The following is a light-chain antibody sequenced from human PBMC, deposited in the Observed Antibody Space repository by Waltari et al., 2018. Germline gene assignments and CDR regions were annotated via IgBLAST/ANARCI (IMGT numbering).Light chain of an antibody. V-gene: IGKV3-11*01. Sequence: EIVLTQSPATLSLSPGERATLSCRASQSVSTYLAWYQQNPGQPPSLLIYDASQRATGIPARFSGSGSGTDFTLTISSLAPEDSAIYYCQQRRNWPRQYTFGQGTKLEI. J-gene: IGKJ2*01. CDR3: QQRRNWPRQYT. CDR1: QSVSTY. CDR2: DAS.